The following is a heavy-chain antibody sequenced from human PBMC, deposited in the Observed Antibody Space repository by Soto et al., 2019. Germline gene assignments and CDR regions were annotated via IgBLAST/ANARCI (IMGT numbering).Heavy chain of an antibody. J-gene: IGHJ4*01. CDR2: TYYRSKWYY. V-gene: IGHV6-1*01. CDR1: GDSVSSNSAG. CDR3: ARGEQYSGRIFDY. D-gene: IGHD1-26*01. Sequence: SQTLSLTCAITGDSVSSNSAGWSWVRQSPSRGLEWLGRTYYRSKWYYEYAVSVRGRITINPDTSKNKYSLQLNSVTPEDTAVYFCARGEQYSGRIFDYWGHGTLVTVSS.